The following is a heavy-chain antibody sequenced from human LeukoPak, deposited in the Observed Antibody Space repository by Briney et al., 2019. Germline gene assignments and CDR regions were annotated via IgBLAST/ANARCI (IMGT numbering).Heavy chain of an antibody. Sequence: GGSLGLSCAASGFTFSSYAMSWVRQAPGKGLQWVSGISGSGGSTYYADSVRGRFTISRDNSKNTLYLQLNSLRAEDTAVFYCAKRWSRGSYYFDYGGQGTLVTVSS. J-gene: IGHJ4*02. CDR1: GFTFSSYA. CDR2: ISGSGGST. D-gene: IGHD3-10*01. V-gene: IGHV3-23*01. CDR3: AKRWSRGSYYFDY.